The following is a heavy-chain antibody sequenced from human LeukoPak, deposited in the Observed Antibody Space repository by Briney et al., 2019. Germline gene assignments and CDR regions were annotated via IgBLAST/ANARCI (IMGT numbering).Heavy chain of an antibody. CDR1: GFTFSSYA. D-gene: IGHD1-26*01. V-gene: IGHV3-30*04. CDR2: ISYDGSNK. Sequence: HPGGSLRLSCAASGFTFSSYAMHWVRQAPGKGLEWVAVISYDGSNKYYADSAKGRFTISRDNSKNTLYLQMNSLRAEDTAVYYCARGYPVGASPLGYWGQGTLVTVSS. CDR3: ARGYPVGASPLGY. J-gene: IGHJ4*02.